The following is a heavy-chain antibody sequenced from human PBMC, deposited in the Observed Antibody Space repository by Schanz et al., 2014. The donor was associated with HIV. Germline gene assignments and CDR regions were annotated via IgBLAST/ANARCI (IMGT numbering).Heavy chain of an antibody. D-gene: IGHD3-3*01. Sequence: QVQLRQWGAGLLKPSETLSLTCAVYGGSFSGHYWHWIRQPPGKGLEWIGEINHSGNTNYNPSLKGRVTMSLDTSNTHFPRRLTSVTAADTAIYFCARGAEGDFDFWSGNGWFDPWGQGTLVTVSS. CDR2: INHSGNT. V-gene: IGHV4-34*01. CDR3: ARGAEGDFDFWSGNGWFDP. CDR1: GGSFSGHY. J-gene: IGHJ5*02.